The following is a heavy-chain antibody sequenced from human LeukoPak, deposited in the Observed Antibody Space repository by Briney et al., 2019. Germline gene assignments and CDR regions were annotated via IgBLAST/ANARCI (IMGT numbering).Heavy chain of an antibody. V-gene: IGHV3-74*01. J-gene: IGHJ3*02. Sequence: GGSLRLSCAASGFTLRSYWMHWVRQAPGKGLVWVSRINTDGSSTTYADSVKGRFTISRDNAKNTLYLQMNSLRAEDTAVYYCARAQMVRGVIGEAFDIWGQGTMVIVSS. CDR1: GFTLRSYW. D-gene: IGHD3-10*01. CDR3: ARAQMVRGVIGEAFDI. CDR2: INTDGSST.